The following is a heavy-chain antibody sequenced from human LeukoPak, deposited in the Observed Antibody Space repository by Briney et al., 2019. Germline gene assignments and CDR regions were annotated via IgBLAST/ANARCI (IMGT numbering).Heavy chain of an antibody. CDR3: ARGLGWLQLSTFDY. CDR1: GFTFSSYS. J-gene: IGHJ4*02. D-gene: IGHD5-24*01. V-gene: IGHV3-21*01. CDR2: ISSSSSYI. Sequence: GGSLRLSCAASGFTFSSYSMNWVRQAPGKGLEWVSSISSSSSYIYYADSVKGRFTISRDNAKNSLYLQMNSLRAEDTAVYYCARGLGWLQLSTFDYWGQGTLVTVSS.